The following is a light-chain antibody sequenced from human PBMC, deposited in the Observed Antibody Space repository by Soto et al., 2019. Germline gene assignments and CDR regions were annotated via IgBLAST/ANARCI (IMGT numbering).Light chain of an antibody. Sequence: EIVMTQSPATLSVSPGERATLSCRASQSVSSNLAWYQQKPGQAPRLLIYGASTRATGIPARFSGSGSGTEFTLTVTSLQSEDGAVYYCQQCNNWPPLTFGGGTKVEIK. CDR3: QQCNNWPPLT. CDR1: QSVSSN. J-gene: IGKJ4*01. V-gene: IGKV3D-15*01. CDR2: GAS.